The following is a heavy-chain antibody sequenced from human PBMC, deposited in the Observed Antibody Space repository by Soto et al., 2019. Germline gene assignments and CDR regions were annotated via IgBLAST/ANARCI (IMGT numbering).Heavy chain of an antibody. Sequence: PGGSLRLSCAASGFTFRSYGMSWVRQAPGKGLEWVSAISGSGGSTYYADSVKGRFTISRDNSKNTLYLQMNSLRAEYTAVYYCAKGVKYYYYYMDVWGKGTTVTVSS. V-gene: IGHV3-23*01. CDR1: GFTFRSYG. CDR2: ISGSGGST. CDR3: AKGVKYYYYYMDV. D-gene: IGHD3-3*01. J-gene: IGHJ6*03.